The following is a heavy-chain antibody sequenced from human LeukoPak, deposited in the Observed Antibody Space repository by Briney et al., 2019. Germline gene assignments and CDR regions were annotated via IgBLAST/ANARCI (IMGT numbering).Heavy chain of an antibody. CDR1: GFTVSSHY. CDR2: ISGSGGSK. D-gene: IGHD3-22*01. V-gene: IGHV3-23*01. J-gene: IGHJ4*02. CDR3: ASRNYYDSSGYYLYYFDY. Sequence: GGFLRLSCAASGFTVSSHYMSWVRQAPGKGLEWGSGISGSGGSKYYADSVRGRFTISRDNSKNTLYLQMNSLRAEDTAVYYCASRNYYDSSGYYLYYFDYWGQGTLVTVSS.